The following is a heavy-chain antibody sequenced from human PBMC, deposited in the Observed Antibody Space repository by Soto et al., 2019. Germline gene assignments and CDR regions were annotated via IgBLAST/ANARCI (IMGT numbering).Heavy chain of an antibody. CDR2: ISAYNGNT. D-gene: IGHD3-3*01. Sequence: ASVKVSCKASGYTFTSYGISWVRQAPGQGLEWMGWISAYNGNTDYAQKLQGRVTMTTDTSTSTAYMELRSLRSDDTAVYYCARGAVLYYDFWSGYYTGEDYYYGMDVWGQGTTVTVSS. CDR1: GYTFTSYG. J-gene: IGHJ6*02. V-gene: IGHV1-18*01. CDR3: ARGAVLYYDFWSGYYTGEDYYYGMDV.